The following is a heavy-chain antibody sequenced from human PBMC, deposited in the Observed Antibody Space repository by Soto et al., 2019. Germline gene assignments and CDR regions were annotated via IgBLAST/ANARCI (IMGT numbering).Heavy chain of an antibody. D-gene: IGHD5-18*01. J-gene: IGHJ5*02. CDR3: AKAMVKNWFDT. V-gene: IGHV3-23*01. CDR1: GFTFSSYA. Sequence: EVQVLESGGGMVQPGGSLRLSCAASGFTFSSYAMSWVRQAPGKGLEWVSGISGSGGSTYYADSVKGRFTISRDNSKNTRYLQMNSLRAEDTAVYYCAKAMVKNWFDTWGQGTLVTVSS. CDR2: ISGSGGST.